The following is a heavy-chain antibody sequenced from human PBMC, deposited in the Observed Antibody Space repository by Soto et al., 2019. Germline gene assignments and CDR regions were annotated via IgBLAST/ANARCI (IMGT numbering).Heavy chain of an antibody. CDR2: VFYSGST. V-gene: IGHV4-59*08. CDR1: GGSISSYY. Sequence: QVQLQESGPGLVKPSETLSLTCTVSGGSISSYYWTWVRQSPGKGLEWIGYVFYSGSTNYNPSLESPVTISLDTSKNQFSLKVISVTAAYTAVYYCARRGKKTFYSYMDVWGKGTTVTVSS. J-gene: IGHJ6*03. CDR3: ARRGKKTFYSYMDV.